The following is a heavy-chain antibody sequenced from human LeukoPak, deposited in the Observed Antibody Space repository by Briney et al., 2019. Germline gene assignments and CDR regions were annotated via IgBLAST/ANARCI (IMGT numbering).Heavy chain of an antibody. V-gene: IGHV3-23*01. CDR1: GFTFSSYA. D-gene: IGHD2-2*01. CDR2: ISGSGGST. J-gene: IGHJ3*02. CDR3: AKDSHRYCSSTSCLDAFDI. Sequence: GGSLRLSCAASGFTFSSYAMSWVRQAPGKGLEWVSAISGSGGSTYYADSVKGRFTISRDNSKNTLYLQMNSLRAEDTAVYYCAKDSHRYCSSTSCLDAFDIWGQGTMVTVSS.